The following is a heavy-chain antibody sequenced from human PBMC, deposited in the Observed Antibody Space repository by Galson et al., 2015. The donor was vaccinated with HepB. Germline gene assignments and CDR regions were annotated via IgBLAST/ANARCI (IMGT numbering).Heavy chain of an antibody. CDR2: ISWNSGSI. CDR3: AKGLWELSRGTDPFDY. CDR1: GFTFDDYA. D-gene: IGHD1-26*01. Sequence: SLRLSCAASGFTFDDYAMHWVRQAPGKGLEWVSGISWNSGSIGYADSVKGRFTISRDNAKNSLYLQMNSLRAEDTALYYCAKGLWELSRGTDPFDYWGQGTLVTVSS. J-gene: IGHJ4*02. V-gene: IGHV3-9*01.